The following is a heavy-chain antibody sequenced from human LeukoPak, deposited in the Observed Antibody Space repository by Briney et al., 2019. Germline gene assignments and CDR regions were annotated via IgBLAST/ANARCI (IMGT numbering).Heavy chain of an antibody. Sequence: GGSLRLSCAASGFTFSSYSMSWVRQAPGKGLEWVSSISSSSTYIYYADSEKGRFTISRDNAKNSLYLQMNSLRAEDTAVYYCARAKYSSSPPALLFIGGQEPLVPVSS. CDR3: ARAKYSSSPPALLFI. CDR2: ISSSSTYI. J-gene: IGHJ4*02. CDR1: GFTFSSYS. D-gene: IGHD6-6*01. V-gene: IGHV3-21*01.